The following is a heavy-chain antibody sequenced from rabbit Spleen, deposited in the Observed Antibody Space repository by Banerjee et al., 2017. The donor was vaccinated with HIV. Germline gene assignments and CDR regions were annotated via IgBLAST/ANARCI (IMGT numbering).Heavy chain of an antibody. CDR2: IAGSSSGFT. V-gene: IGHV1S45*01. J-gene: IGHJ4*01. CDR1: GFSFSSSDY. CDR3: ARNFDL. Sequence: EQLEESGGGLVQPEGSLALTCKASGFSFSSSDYICWVRQAPGKGLEWISCIAGSSSGFTYSATWAKGRFTISKTSSATVTLQMTSLTAADTAAYFCARNFDLWGQGTLVTVS.